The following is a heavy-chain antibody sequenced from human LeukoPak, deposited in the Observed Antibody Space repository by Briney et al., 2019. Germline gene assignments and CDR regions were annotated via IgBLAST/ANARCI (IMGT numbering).Heavy chain of an antibody. J-gene: IGHJ4*02. D-gene: IGHD3-22*01. CDR3: ARSYYYDSSGLFDY. V-gene: IGHV3-30*04. CDR1: GFTFSSYA. CDR2: ISYDGSNK. Sequence: SGGSLRLSSAASGFTFSSYAMHWVRQAPGKGLEWVAVISYDGSNKYYADSVKGRFTISRDNSKNTLYLQMNSLRAEDTAVYYCARSYYYDSSGLFDYWGQGTLVTVSS.